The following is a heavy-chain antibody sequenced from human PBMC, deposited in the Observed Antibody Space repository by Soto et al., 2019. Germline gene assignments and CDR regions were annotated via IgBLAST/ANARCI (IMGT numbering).Heavy chain of an antibody. CDR2: IYHSGST. J-gene: IGHJ6*02. CDR1: GGSISSGGYS. V-gene: IGHV4-30-2*01. Sequence: SETLSLTCTVSGGSISSGGYSWSWIRQPPGKGLEWIGYIYHSGSTYYNPSLKSRVTISVDKSKNQFSLKLSSVTAADTAVYYCARSPDSSGYYPRWYYYGMDVWGQGTTVTVSS. D-gene: IGHD3-22*01. CDR3: ARSPDSSGYYPRWYYYGMDV.